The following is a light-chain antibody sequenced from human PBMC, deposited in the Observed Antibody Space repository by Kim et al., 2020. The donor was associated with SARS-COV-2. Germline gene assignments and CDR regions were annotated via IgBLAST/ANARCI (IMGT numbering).Light chain of an antibody. CDR1: SSNIGSNY. Sequence: QSVLTQPPSASGTPGQRVTISCSGSSSNIGSNYVYWYQQLPGTAPKLLIYRNNQRPSGVPDRFSGSKSGTSASLAISGLRSEDEADYYCAAWDDSLSGWVFGGGTQ. CDR3: AAWDDSLSGWV. J-gene: IGLJ3*02. V-gene: IGLV1-47*01. CDR2: RNN.